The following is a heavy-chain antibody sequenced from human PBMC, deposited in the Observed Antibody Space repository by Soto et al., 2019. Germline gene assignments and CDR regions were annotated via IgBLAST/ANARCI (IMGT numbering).Heavy chain of an antibody. CDR2: INPRNGDK. Sequence: GASGKVSCKASGYTFTGFYVHWVRQAPRQGLEWMGWINPRNGDKILAQKFEGRVTLTRDTSVTTAYLDLSSLNSDDTAVYYCARGPFLYSRIHFCGQVTAVTVS. D-gene: IGHD5-12*01. CDR3: ARGPFLYSRIHF. CDR1: GYTFTGFY. V-gene: IGHV1-2*02. J-gene: IGHJ6*02.